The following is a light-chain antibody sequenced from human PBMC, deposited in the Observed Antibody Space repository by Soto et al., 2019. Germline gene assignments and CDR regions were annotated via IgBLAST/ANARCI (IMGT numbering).Light chain of an antibody. CDR1: SNDIGGYNY. J-gene: IGLJ2*01. Sequence: QSALTQPASVSGSPGQSITFSCTGTSNDIGGYNYVSWYQQHPGKAPKLMIFDVSNRPSGVSYRFSGSKSGNTASLTISGLQAQDEADYYCSSYTGGSTLLFGGGTKLTVL. CDR3: SSYTGGSTLL. V-gene: IGLV2-14*01. CDR2: DVS.